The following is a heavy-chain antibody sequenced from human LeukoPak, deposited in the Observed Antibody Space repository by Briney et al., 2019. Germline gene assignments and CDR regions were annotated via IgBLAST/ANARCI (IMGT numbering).Heavy chain of an antibody. CDR3: ARGRYDFWSGYHYSYFDY. CDR1: GYTFTSYD. Sequence: ASVKVSCKASGYTFTSYDINWVRQATGQGLEWMGWINPNSGGTNYAQKFQGRVTMTRDTSISTAYMELSRLRSDDTAVYYCARGRYDFWSGYHYSYFDYWGQGTLVTVSS. D-gene: IGHD3-3*01. V-gene: IGHV1-2*02. CDR2: INPNSGGT. J-gene: IGHJ4*02.